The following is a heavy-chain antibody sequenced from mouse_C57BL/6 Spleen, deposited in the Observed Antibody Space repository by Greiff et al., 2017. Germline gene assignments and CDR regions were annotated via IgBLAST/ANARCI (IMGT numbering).Heavy chain of an antibody. CDR2: IDPSDSYT. Sequence: QVQLKQPGAELVMPGASVKLSCKASGYTFTSYWMHWVKQRPGQGLEWIGEIDPSDSYTNYNQKFKGKSTLTVDKSSSTAYMQLSSLTSADSAVYYCARHLPDQASWFAYWGQGTLVTVSA. J-gene: IGHJ3*01. CDR3: ARHLPDQASWFAY. D-gene: IGHD3-2*02. CDR1: GYTFTSYW. V-gene: IGHV1-69*01.